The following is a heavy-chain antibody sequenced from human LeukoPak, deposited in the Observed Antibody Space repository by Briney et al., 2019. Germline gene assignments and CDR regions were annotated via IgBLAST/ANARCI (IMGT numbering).Heavy chain of an antibody. CDR2: ISYDGSNK. D-gene: IGHD3-22*01. CDR3: ARGKIYDSSGYCDY. J-gene: IGHJ4*02. V-gene: IGHV3-30-3*01. CDR1: GFTFSSYA. Sequence: GGSLRLSCAASGFTFSSYAMPWVRQAPGKGLEWVAVISYDGSNKYYADSVKGRFTISRDNSKNTLYLQMNSLRAEDTAVYYCARGKIYDSSGYCDYWGQGTLVTVSS.